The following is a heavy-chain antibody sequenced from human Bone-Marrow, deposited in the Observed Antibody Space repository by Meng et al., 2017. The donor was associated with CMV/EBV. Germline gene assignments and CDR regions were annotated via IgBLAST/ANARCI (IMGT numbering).Heavy chain of an antibody. Sequence: GSLRLSCTVYDGSFNAYYYNWFRQAPGKGLEWIGEINHSGSTNYNPSLKSRVTISVDKSKNQFSLRLSSVTAADTAVYYCARDLADYDFWSGPPGDYWGQGTLVTVSS. CDR3: ARDLADYDFWSGPPGDY. V-gene: IGHV4-34*01. CDR2: INHSGST. CDR1: DGSFNAYY. J-gene: IGHJ4*02. D-gene: IGHD3-3*01.